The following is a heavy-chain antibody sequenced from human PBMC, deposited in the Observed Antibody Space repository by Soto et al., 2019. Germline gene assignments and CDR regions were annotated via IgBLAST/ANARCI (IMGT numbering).Heavy chain of an antibody. CDR2: ISSSGSTI. Sequence: GGSLRLSCAASGFTFSSYEMNWVRQAPGKGLEWVSYISSSGSTIYYADSVKGRFTISRDNAKNSLYLQMNSLRAEDTAVYYCARDSSSGWSSHYYGMDVWGQGTTVTVSS. V-gene: IGHV3-48*03. D-gene: IGHD6-19*01. CDR3: ARDSSSGWSSHYYGMDV. CDR1: GFTFSSYE. J-gene: IGHJ6*02.